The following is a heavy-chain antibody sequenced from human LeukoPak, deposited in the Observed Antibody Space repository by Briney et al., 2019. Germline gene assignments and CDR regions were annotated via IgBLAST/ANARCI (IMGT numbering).Heavy chain of an antibody. CDR1: GGTFSSYA. Sequence: GASVKVSCKASGGTFSSYAISWVRQAPGQGLEWMGGIIPIFGTANYAQRFQGRVTITADESTSTAYMELSSLRSEDTAVYYCAREIAVAGTLTFDIWGQGTMVTVSS. J-gene: IGHJ3*02. D-gene: IGHD6-19*01. CDR2: IIPIFGTA. CDR3: AREIAVAGTLTFDI. V-gene: IGHV1-69*13.